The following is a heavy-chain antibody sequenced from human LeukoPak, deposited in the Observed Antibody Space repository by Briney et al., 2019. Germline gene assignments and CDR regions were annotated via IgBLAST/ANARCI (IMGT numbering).Heavy chain of an antibody. D-gene: IGHD2-15*01. CDR3: ARGYSRAAFDI. V-gene: IGHV3-7*01. Sequence: GGSLRLSCAASGFTFSSYGMHWVRQAPGKGLEWVANIKQDGSEKYYVDSVKGRFTISRDNAKNSLLLQMNSLRAEDTALYYCARGYSRAAFDIWGQGTMVTVSS. J-gene: IGHJ3*02. CDR1: GFTFSSYG. CDR2: IKQDGSEK.